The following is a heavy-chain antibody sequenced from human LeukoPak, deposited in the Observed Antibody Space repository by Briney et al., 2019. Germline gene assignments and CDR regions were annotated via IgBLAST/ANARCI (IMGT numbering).Heavy chain of an antibody. CDR2: IYLSANT. V-gene: IGHV4-4*09. CDR3: TRRLRTYFDY. CDR1: GGPISAYY. J-gene: IGHJ4*02. Sequence: SETLSLTCTVSGGPISAYYWNRVRQPPGKGLEWIGYIYLSANTNYNPSLKSRVTISVDTSKNLFSLRLTSVTAADTAVYYCTRRLRTYFDYWGQGTLVTVSS.